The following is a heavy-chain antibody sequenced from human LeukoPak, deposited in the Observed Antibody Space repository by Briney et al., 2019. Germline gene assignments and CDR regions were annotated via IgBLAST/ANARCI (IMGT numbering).Heavy chain of an antibody. CDR1: GGSISSGGYY. CDR3: ARSGESDYSNYD. D-gene: IGHD4-11*01. V-gene: IGHV4-31*03. Sequence: SQTLSLTCTVSGGSISSGGYYWSWIRQHPGKGLEWFGYIYYSGSTYYNPSLKSRVTKSVDTSKNQFSLKLSSVTAADTAVYYCARSGESDYSNYDWGQGTLVTVSS. CDR2: IYYSGST. J-gene: IGHJ4*02.